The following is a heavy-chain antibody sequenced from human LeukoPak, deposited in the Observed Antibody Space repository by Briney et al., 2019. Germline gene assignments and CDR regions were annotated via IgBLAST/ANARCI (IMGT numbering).Heavy chain of an antibody. CDR1: GYSFTNYW. CDR3: ASLVNVETAMAFDY. CDR2: IYPGDSDT. D-gene: IGHD5-18*01. V-gene: IGHV5-51*01. J-gene: IGHJ4*02. Sequence: GESLKISCKASGYSFTNYWIGWVRQMPGKGLEWMGIIYPGDSDTRYSPSFQGQVTISADNSISTTYLQWSSLKASDTAMYYCASLVNVETAMAFDYWGQGTLVTVSS.